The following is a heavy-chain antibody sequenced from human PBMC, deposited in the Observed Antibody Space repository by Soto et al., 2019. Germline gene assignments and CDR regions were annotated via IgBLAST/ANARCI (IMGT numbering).Heavy chain of an antibody. CDR1: GFTFSSYG. V-gene: IGHV3-33*01. J-gene: IGHJ4*02. Sequence: GGSLRLSCAASGFTFSSYGMHWVRQAPGKGLEWVAVIWYDGSNKYYADSVKGRFTISRDNSKNTLYLQMNSLRAEDTAVYYCARSDVEVNDYDYWGQGTLVTVSS. CDR3: ARSDVEVNDYDY. D-gene: IGHD3-16*01. CDR2: IWYDGSNK.